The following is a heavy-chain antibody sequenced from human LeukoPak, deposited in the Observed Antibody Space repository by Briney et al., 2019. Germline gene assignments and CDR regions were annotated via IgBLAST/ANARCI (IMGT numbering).Heavy chain of an antibody. J-gene: IGHJ4*02. Sequence: PGGSLRLSCAASGFTVSSNYMSWVRQAPGKGLEWVSVIYSGGSTYYADSVKGRFTISRDNSKNTLYLQMNSLRAEDTAVYYCAREGGGHYGSGSYWPPPKDYWGQGTLVTVSS. V-gene: IGHV3-53*01. CDR1: GFTVSSNY. CDR3: AREGGGHYGSGSYWPPPKDY. CDR2: IYSGGST. D-gene: IGHD3-10*01.